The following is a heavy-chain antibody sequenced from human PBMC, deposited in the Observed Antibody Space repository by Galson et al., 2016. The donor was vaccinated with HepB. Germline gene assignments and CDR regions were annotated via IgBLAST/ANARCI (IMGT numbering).Heavy chain of an antibody. J-gene: IGHJ4*02. V-gene: IGHV5-51*01. Sequence: QSGAEVKKPGESLKISCKGSGYSFTSQWIGWVRQMPGKGLEWMGIIYPGDSDTRYSPSFQGQVTISADKSISTAYLQWSSLKASDTAMYYCARSGSIAVAGLGGVELYYFDYWGQGTLVTVSS. CDR1: GYSFTSQW. CDR3: ARSGSIAVAGLGGVELYYFDY. CDR2: IYPGDSDT. D-gene: IGHD6-19*01.